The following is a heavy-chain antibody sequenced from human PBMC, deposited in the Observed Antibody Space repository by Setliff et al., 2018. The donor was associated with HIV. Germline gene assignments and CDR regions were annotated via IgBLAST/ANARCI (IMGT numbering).Heavy chain of an antibody. Sequence: SVKVSCKASGGTFNNYAINWVRQAPGQGLEWMGGIIPMFGTPNYVQKCQGRVTITADESTGTAYMELSSLRSEDAAVYYCARGNTAMVYPYYYGMDVWGQGTTVTVSS. CDR3: ARGNTAMVYPYYYGMDV. J-gene: IGHJ6*02. D-gene: IGHD5-18*01. CDR1: GGTFNNYA. CDR2: IIPMFGTP. V-gene: IGHV1-69*13.